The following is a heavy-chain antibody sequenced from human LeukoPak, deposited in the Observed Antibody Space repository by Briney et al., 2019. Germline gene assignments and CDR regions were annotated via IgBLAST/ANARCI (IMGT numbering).Heavy chain of an antibody. CDR2: ISSSGSTI. Sequence: QPGGSLRLSCAASGFTFSNHEMNWVRQAPGKGLEWLSYISSSGSTIDYADSVRGRFTISRDNAKNTLYLQLNSLRAGDTAVYYCASITSVAGFDNWGQGALITVSS. J-gene: IGHJ4*02. CDR1: GFTFSNHE. CDR3: ASITSVAGFDN. D-gene: IGHD6-19*01. V-gene: IGHV3-48*03.